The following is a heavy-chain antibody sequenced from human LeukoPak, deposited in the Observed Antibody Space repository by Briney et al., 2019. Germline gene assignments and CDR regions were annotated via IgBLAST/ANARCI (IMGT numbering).Heavy chain of an antibody. D-gene: IGHD6-19*01. V-gene: IGHV3-74*01. CDR2: INSDGSST. CDR3: AGEGAYSSAYYYFDY. J-gene: IGHJ4*02. CDR1: GFTLSSYW. Sequence: GGSLRLPCAASGFTLSSYWMHWVRQTPGKGLVWVSRINSDGSSTSYADSVKGRFTISRDNAKNTLYLQMNSLRAEDTASYYCAGEGAYSSAYYYFDYWGQGALVTVSS.